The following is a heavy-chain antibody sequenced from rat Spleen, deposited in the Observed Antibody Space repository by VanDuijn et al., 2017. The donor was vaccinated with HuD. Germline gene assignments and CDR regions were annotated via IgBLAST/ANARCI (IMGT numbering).Heavy chain of an antibody. CDR2: IRYDGRST. J-gene: IGHJ2*01. CDR1: GFTFSDYY. Sequence: EVQLVESDGGLVQPGRSLKLSCAASGFTFSDYYMAWVRQAPTKGLEWVATIRYDGRSTYYRESVKGRFTIYRDNANSTLYLKLDSLRSEDTATYYCARQGTTRVSPVDYWGQGVMVTVSS. D-gene: IGHD1-4*01. CDR3: ARQGTTRVSPVDY. V-gene: IGHV5-29*01.